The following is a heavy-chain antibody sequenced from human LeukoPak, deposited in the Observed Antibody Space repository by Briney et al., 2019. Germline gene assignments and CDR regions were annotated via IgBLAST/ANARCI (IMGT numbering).Heavy chain of an antibody. V-gene: IGHV1-2*02. D-gene: IGHD3-10*01. CDR2: INPNSGGT. J-gene: IGHJ6*03. CDR1: GYTFTDYS. Sequence: ASVKVSCKASGYTFTDYSMHWVRQAPGQGLQWMGWINPNSGGTNYAQKFQGRVTMTRDTSISTAYMELSRLRSDDTAVYYCARDHEPMGAYYYYMDVWGKGTTVTISS. CDR3: ARDHEPMGAYYYYMDV.